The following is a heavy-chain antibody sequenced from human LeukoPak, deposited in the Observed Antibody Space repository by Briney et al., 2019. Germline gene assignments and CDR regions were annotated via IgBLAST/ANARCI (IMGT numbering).Heavy chain of an antibody. Sequence: SETLSLTCTVSGGSISSYYWSWIRQPAGKGLEWIGRIYSSGSTNYNPSLKSRVTMSVDMPRNQFSLKLSSVTAADTAVYYCARVSPGGNSDYLGQGTLVTVSS. CDR3: ARVSPGGNSDY. CDR2: IYSSGST. J-gene: IGHJ4*02. V-gene: IGHV4-4*07. CDR1: GGSISSYY. D-gene: IGHD4-23*01.